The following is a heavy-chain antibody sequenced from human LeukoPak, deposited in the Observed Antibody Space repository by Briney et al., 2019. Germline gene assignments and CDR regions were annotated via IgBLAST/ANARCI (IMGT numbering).Heavy chain of an antibody. CDR3: ARTSYSYPLDY. CDR2: IYYSGST. D-gene: IGHD3-16*02. CDR1: GGSISSYY. V-gene: IGHV4-59*01. Sequence: SETLSLTCTVSGGSISSYYWSWIRQPPGKGLEWIGYIYYSGSTNYNPSLKSRVTISVDTSKDQFSLKLSSVTAADTAVYYCARTSYSYPLDYWGQGTLVTVSS. J-gene: IGHJ4*02.